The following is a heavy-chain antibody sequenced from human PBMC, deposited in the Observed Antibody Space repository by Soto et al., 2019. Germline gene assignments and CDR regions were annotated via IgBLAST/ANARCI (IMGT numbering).Heavy chain of an antibody. CDR3: AKRGVAPFGLSY. V-gene: IGHV3-74*01. CDR2: INTDGSST. D-gene: IGHD3-10*01. Sequence: EVQLVESGGGLVQPGGSLRLSCAVSGFTFSSFWMHWVRQAPGEGLVWVSRINTDGSSTSYADSVKGRFTISRDNAKNTLYIQMNSLRVEDTAMYYCAKRGVAPFGLSYWGQGTLVTVSS. J-gene: IGHJ4*02. CDR1: GFTFSSFW.